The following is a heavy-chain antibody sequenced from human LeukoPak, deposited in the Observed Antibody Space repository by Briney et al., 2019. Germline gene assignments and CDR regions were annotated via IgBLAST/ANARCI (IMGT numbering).Heavy chain of an antibody. D-gene: IGHD2-2*01. CDR2: ISVGDVNI. CDR3: AKVLTPYCSSASCFIFDF. J-gene: IGHJ4*02. CDR1: GFTFSNYA. Sequence: PGRSLRLSCAASGFTFSNYAMSWVRQAPGKGLDWGSAISVGDVNIDYADAVKGRFRISRESSNKTLYVQMNSLRADDTAVYFCAKVLTPYCSSASCFIFDFWGQGTQVAVSS. V-gene: IGHV3-23*01.